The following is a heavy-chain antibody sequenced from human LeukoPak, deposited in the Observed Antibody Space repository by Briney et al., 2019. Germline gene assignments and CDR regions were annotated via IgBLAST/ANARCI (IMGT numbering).Heavy chain of an antibody. D-gene: IGHD3-22*01. CDR1: GGSISSYY. CDR2: IYYSGST. CDR3: ARRYYYDSSGHRDAFDI. J-gene: IGHJ3*02. Sequence: SETLSLTCTVSGGSISSYYWSWIWQPPGKGLEWIGYIYYSGSTNYNPSLKSRVTISVDTSKNQFSLKLSSVTAADTAVYYCARRYYYDSSGHRDAFDIWGQGTMVTVSS. V-gene: IGHV4-59*08.